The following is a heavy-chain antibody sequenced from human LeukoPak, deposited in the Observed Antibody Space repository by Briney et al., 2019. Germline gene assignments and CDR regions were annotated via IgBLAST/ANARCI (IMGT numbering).Heavy chain of an antibody. Sequence: ISSSSITIYYADSLKGRFTISRDNSMNTLYLQMNSLRAEDTAVYYCAKCGSSGYYKALDCWGQGTLVTVSS. CDR3: AKCGSSGYYKALDC. D-gene: IGHD3-22*01. CDR2: ISSSSITI. V-gene: IGHV3-23*01. J-gene: IGHJ4*02.